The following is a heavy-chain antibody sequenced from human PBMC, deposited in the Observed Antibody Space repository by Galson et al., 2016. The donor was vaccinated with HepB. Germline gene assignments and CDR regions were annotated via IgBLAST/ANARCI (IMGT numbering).Heavy chain of an antibody. J-gene: IGHJ4*02. Sequence: SLRLSCAASGFTFSDHHMDWVRQAPGKGLEWVGRVRRKADGYTTVYAASVEDRFIVSRDGSKDLMYLEMNKLKIDDTAVYFCARRASGGHNCPIDFWGQGTLVIVSS. CDR1: GFTFSDHH. D-gene: IGHD1-1*01. CDR3: ARRASGGHNCPIDF. V-gene: IGHV3-72*01. CDR2: VRRKADGYTT.